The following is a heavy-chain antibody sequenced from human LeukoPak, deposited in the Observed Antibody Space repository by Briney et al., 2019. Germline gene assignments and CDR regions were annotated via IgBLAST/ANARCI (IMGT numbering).Heavy chain of an antibody. CDR2: TYYRSKWYN. Sequence: SQTLSLTCAISGDSASSNSAAWNWIRQSPSRGLEWLGRTYYRSKWYNDYAVSVKSRITINPDTSKNQFSLQLNSVTPEDTAVYYCARRSVIAAAGVYYFDYWGQGTLVTVSS. D-gene: IGHD6-13*01. CDR1: GDSASSNSAA. J-gene: IGHJ4*02. CDR3: ARRSVIAAAGVYYFDY. V-gene: IGHV6-1*01.